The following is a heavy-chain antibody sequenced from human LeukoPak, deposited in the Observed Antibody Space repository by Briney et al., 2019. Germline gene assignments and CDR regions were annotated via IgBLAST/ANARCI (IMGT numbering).Heavy chain of an antibody. J-gene: IGHJ6*02. CDR1: GFTFSSYG. V-gene: IGHV3-30*03. CDR3: ASSGYSGYDGLGYYYGMDV. D-gene: IGHD5-12*01. CDR2: ISYDGSNK. Sequence: GGSLRLSCAASGFTFSSYGMHWVRQAPGKGLEWVAVISYDGSNKYYADSVKGRFTISRDNSKSTLYLQMNSLRAEDTAVYYCASSGYSGYDGLGYYYGMDVWGQGTTVTVSS.